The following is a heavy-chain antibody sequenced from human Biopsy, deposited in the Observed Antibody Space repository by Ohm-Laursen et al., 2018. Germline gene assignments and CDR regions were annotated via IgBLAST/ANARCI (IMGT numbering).Heavy chain of an antibody. CDR3: ARGVPHYDGSGFPLAGYWYFDL. D-gene: IGHD3-22*01. CDR1: GGPIGGGEYY. J-gene: IGHJ2*01. Sequence: SQTLFLTCTVSGGPIGGGEYYWNWIRQHPGKGLGWIGLISYSGTTFYNPSLESLLTISIDTSKNHFSLNLRSVTAADTAVYYCARGVPHYDGSGFPLAGYWYFDLWGRGTLVTVSS. CDR2: ISYSGTT. V-gene: IGHV4-31*01.